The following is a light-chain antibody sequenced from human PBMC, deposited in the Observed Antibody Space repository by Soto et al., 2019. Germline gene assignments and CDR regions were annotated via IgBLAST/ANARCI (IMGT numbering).Light chain of an antibody. V-gene: IGKV3-15*01. CDR3: QQYSSWPLT. CDR1: QSVTNN. J-gene: IGKJ4*01. CDR2: GVS. Sequence: EIVMTQSPATLSVSPGERATLSCRASQSVTNNWLAWYQQKPGHAPRLLIYGVSTRATGIPARFSDSGSGAEFTLTISSLQSEDFAVYYCQQYSSWPLTFGGGTKVEIK.